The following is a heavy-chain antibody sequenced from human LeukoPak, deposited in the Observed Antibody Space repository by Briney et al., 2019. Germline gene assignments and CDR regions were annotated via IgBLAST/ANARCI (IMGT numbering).Heavy chain of an antibody. D-gene: IGHD1-26*01. CDR2: ISSGSGYI. J-gene: IGHJ4*02. CDR1: GFTFITYS. CDR3: ARGLVGTTSVYFDY. V-gene: IGHV3-21*01. Sequence: GSLRLSCAVSGFTFITYSMNWVRQAPGKGLEWVSSISSGSGYIYQADSVKGRFTISRDNAKNSLYLQMNSLRAEDTAVYYCARGLVGTTSVYFDYWGQGTLVTVSS.